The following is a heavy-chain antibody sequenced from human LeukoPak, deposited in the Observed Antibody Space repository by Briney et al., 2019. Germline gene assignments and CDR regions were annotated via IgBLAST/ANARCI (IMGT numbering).Heavy chain of an antibody. J-gene: IGHJ3*02. V-gene: IGHV3-30-3*01. CDR1: GFTFSSYA. Sequence: PGRSLRLSCAASGFTFSSYAMHWVRQAPGKGLEWVAVISYDGSNKYYADSVKGRFTISRDNAKNSLYLQMNSLRDEDTAIYYCASRNGFLEWSIGAFDIWGQGTVVTVSS. CDR2: ISYDGSNK. D-gene: IGHD3-3*01. CDR3: ASRNGFLEWSIGAFDI.